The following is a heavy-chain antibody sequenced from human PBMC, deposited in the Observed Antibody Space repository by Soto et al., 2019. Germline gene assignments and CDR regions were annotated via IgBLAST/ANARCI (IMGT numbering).Heavy chain of an antibody. CDR3: AREKDRPPYKWFDP. CDR1: GYTFTSYG. V-gene: IGHV1-18*01. Sequence: ASVKVSCKASGYTFTSYGISWVRQAPGQGLERRGWIGAYNGNTNYTQKLQGRVTMTTDTSTSTAYMELRSLRSDDTAVYYRAREKDRPPYKWFDPWGQGKLVTVSS. J-gene: IGHJ5*02. D-gene: IGHD6-6*01. CDR2: IGAYNGNT.